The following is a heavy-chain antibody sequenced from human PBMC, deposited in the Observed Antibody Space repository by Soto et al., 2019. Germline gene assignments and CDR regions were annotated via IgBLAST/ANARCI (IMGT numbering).Heavy chain of an antibody. CDR1: GYTFTAYY. D-gene: IGHD6-6*01. Sequence: ASVKVSCKASGYTFTAYYMHWVRQAPGQGLEWMGWINPSSGDTKYTQKFQGRVTLTRDTSISTAYMEVSSLRSDDTAVYYCARSVSSIAARHDYWGQGTLVTHSS. J-gene: IGHJ4*02. CDR2: INPSSGDT. CDR3: ARSVSSIAARHDY. V-gene: IGHV1-2*02.